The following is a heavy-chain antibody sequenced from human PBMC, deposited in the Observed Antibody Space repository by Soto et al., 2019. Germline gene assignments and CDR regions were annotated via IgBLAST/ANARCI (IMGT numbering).Heavy chain of an antibody. CDR3: ARDYFDSSDYTTNWFDP. J-gene: IGHJ5*02. V-gene: IGHV4-4*08. CDR1: GGSISRYY. CDR2: MYNTGST. D-gene: IGHD3-22*01. Sequence: SETLSLTCTVSGGSISRYYWSWIRQPPGKGLEWIGYMYNTGSTIYNPSLKSRVTISVDTSKNQFSLKVTSVAAADTALYYCARDYFDSSDYTTNWFDPWGQGTLVTVSS.